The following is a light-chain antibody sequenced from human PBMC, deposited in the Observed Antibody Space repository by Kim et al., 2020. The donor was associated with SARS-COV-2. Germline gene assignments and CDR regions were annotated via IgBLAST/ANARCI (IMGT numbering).Light chain of an antibody. CDR2: LNSDGSQ. CDR1: SGNSSCD. Sequence: AAGKLTCTLRSGNSSCDIAWNRQQRGKGQRYMMKLNSDGSQSKGDGIPDRGSGSGSGAERYLTISSLQYEDEADYDCQTWGTGSRVFGGGTQLTVL. CDR3: QTWGTGSRV. J-gene: IGLJ3*02. V-gene: IGLV4-69*01.